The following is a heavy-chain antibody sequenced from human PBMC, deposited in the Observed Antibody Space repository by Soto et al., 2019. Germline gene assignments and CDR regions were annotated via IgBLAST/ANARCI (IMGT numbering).Heavy chain of an antibody. J-gene: IGHJ4*02. D-gene: IGHD3-3*01. V-gene: IGHV1-24*01. Sequence: ASVKVSCKVSGYTLTELSMHWVRQAPGKGLEWMGGFDPEDGETIYAQKFQGRVTMTEDTTTDTAYMELSSLRSEDTAVYYCATDVLNYDFWSGYRDYWGQGTLVTVSS. CDR3: ATDVLNYDFWSGYRDY. CDR1: GYTLTELS. CDR2: FDPEDGET.